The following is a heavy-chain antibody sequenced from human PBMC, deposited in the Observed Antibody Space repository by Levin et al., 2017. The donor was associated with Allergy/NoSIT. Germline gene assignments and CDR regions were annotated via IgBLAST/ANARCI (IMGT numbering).Heavy chain of an antibody. CDR3: ASVGVRGVPDSNWFDP. CDR1: GGSFSGYY. Sequence: SETLSLTCAVYGGSFSGYYWSWVRQPPGKGLEWIGEINHSGGTNYNPSLKSRVTLSVDTSKNQFSLKLSSVTAADTAVYYCASVGVRGVPDSNWFDPWGQGTLVTVSS. D-gene: IGHD3-10*01. CDR2: INHSGGT. J-gene: IGHJ5*02. V-gene: IGHV4-34*01.